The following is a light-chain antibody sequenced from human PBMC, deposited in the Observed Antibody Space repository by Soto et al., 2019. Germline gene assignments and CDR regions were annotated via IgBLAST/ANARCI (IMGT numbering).Light chain of an antibody. V-gene: IGLV1-51*01. J-gene: IGLJ1*01. Sequence: QSVLTQPHSVSAAPGQRVTISCSGSGSNIGNNYVSWYQQLPGTAPKLLICDNDKRPSGIPDRFSGSKSGTSATLGITGLQTGDEADYYCGTWDGSLRTGVFGTGTKLTVL. CDR1: GSNIGNNY. CDR2: DND. CDR3: GTWDGSLRTGV.